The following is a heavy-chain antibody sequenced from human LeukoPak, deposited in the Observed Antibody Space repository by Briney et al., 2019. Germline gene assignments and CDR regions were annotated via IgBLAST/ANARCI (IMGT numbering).Heavy chain of an antibody. CDR3: ARVYCSSTSCYDVDFDY. CDR2: IKQDGTEK. CDR1: GFTFSSYW. Sequence: PGGSLRLSCAASGFTFSSYWMSWVRQAPGKGLEWVAVIKQDGTEKYYVDSVKGRFTISRDNAKNSLYLQMNSLRAEDTAVYYCARVYCSSTSCYDVDFDYWGQGTLVTVSS. V-gene: IGHV3-7*01. D-gene: IGHD2-2*01. J-gene: IGHJ4*02.